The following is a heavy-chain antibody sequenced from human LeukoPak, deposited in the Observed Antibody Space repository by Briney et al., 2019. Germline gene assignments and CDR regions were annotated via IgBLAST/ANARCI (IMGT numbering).Heavy chain of an antibody. CDR3: ARAGRITIFGVVNDAFDI. V-gene: IGHV4-34*01. J-gene: IGHJ3*02. Sequence: SETLSLTCAVYGGSFSGYYWSWIRQPPGKGLEWIGEINHSGSTNYNPSLKSRVTISVDTSKNQFSLKLSSVTAADTAVYYCARAGRITIFGVVNDAFDIWGQRTMVTVSS. D-gene: IGHD3-3*01. CDR1: GGSFSGYY. CDR2: INHSGST.